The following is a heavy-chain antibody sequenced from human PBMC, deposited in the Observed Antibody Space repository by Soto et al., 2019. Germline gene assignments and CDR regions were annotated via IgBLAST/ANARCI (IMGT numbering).Heavy chain of an antibody. CDR2: IYYSGST. D-gene: IGHD3-10*01. V-gene: IGHV4-59*08. CDR1: GGSISSYY. J-gene: IGHJ4*02. Sequence: SETLSLTCTVPGGSISSYYWSWLRQPPGKGLEWIGYIYYSGSTNYNPSLKSRVTISVDTSKNQFSLKLNSMTAADTAVYYCARHNYGSGSTYFDYWGQGTLVTVS. CDR3: ARHNYGSGSTYFDY.